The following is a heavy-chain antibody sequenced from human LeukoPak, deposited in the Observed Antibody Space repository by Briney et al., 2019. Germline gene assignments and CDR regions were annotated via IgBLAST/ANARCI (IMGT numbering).Heavy chain of an antibody. J-gene: IGHJ6*03. V-gene: IGHV3-21*01. CDR2: ISSSSSYI. D-gene: IGHD4-17*01. CDR3: ARDQGDDYGDYDYYYYMDV. CDR1: GFTFSSYS. Sequence: KSGGSLRLSCAASGFTFSSYSMNWVRQAPGKGLEWVSSISSSSSYIYYADSVKGRFTISRDNAKNSRYLQMNSLRAEDTTVYYCARDQGDDYGDYDYYYYMDVWGKGTTVTVSS.